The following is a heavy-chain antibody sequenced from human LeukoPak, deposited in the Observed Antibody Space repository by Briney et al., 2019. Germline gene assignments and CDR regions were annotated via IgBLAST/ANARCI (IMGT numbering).Heavy chain of an antibody. CDR3: AKDRDDSSGYYFSAAEY. J-gene: IGHJ4*02. CDR1: GFTFSSYD. CDR2: ISYDGSNK. Sequence: GGSLRLSCAASGFTFSSYDMHWVRQAPGKGLEWVADISYDGSNKYHAYYEKRRFTISRDNSKNTMYMQMNSLRAEDTDVYYCAKDRDDSSGYYFSAAEYWGQGTMVTVSS. V-gene: IGHV3-30*18. D-gene: IGHD3-22*01.